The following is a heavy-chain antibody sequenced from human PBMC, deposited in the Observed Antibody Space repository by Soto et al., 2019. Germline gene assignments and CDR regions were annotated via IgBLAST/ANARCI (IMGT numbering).Heavy chain of an antibody. CDR2: IHSGGDT. Sequence: GGSLRLSCAASGLIVTSNFMSWVRQAPGKGLEWVSVIHSGGDTYYADSVKGRFTISRDNSKNTLYLQMNSLRAEDTAVYYCARREAYYYDSSGYYFDYWGRGTLVTVSS. J-gene: IGHJ4*01. CDR3: ARREAYYYDSSGYYFDY. D-gene: IGHD3-22*01. CDR1: GLIVTSNF. V-gene: IGHV3-53*01.